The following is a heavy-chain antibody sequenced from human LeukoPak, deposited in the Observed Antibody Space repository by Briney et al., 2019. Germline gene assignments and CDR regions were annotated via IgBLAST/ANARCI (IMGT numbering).Heavy chain of an antibody. Sequence: ASVKVSCKTSGYSENFYGITWVRQVAGQGLEWMGWISAQHGQTEYAPNSQDRVTMTTDTYTNTAYMELRSLRSDDTAVYYCTGNYYGSGSYADFDYWGQGTLVTVSS. V-gene: IGHV1-18*01. CDR2: ISAQHGQT. D-gene: IGHD3-10*01. J-gene: IGHJ4*02. CDR1: GYSENFYG. CDR3: TGNYYGSGSYADFDY.